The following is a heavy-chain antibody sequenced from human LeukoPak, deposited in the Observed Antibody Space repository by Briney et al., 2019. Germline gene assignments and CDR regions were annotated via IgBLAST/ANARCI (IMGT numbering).Heavy chain of an antibody. CDR2: IYYSGST. J-gene: IGHJ3*02. D-gene: IGHD3-3*01. CDR3: ATQHPVFGDAFDI. V-gene: IGHV4-30-4*08. CDR1: GGSISSGDYY. Sequence: TSETLSLTCTVSGGSISSGDYYWSWIRQPPGKGLEWIGYIYYSGSTYYNPSLKSRVTISVDTSKNQFSLKLSSVTAADTAVYYCATQHPVFGDAFDIWGQGTMVTVSS.